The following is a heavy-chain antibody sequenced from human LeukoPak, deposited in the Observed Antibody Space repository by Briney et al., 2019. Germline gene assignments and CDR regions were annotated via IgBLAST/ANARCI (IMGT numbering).Heavy chain of an antibody. V-gene: IGHV4-4*09. CDR1: GGSISSNY. Sequence: SETLSLTCTVSGGSISSNYWSWIRQPPGKGLEWIGYIYNSGTTNYNPSLKGRVTLSIDTSKNQFSLRLNSVTAADTAVYYCAKFRGPLYGSGSYLDYWGQGTLVTVSS. D-gene: IGHD3-10*01. J-gene: IGHJ4*02. CDR3: AKFRGPLYGSGSYLDY. CDR2: IYNSGTT.